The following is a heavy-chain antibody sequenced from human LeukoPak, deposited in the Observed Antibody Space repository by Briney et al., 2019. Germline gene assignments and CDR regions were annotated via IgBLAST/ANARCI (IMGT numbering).Heavy chain of an antibody. CDR1: GFIFSSYE. Sequence: GGSLRLSCATSGFIFSSYEMNWVRQAPGKGLEWVSGISTSGSTIYYADSVKGRFTISRDNAKNSLYVQMNSLRAEDTAVYYSARDRGYYYDSSGYYWGQGTLVTVSS. D-gene: IGHD3-22*01. J-gene: IGHJ4*02. V-gene: IGHV3-48*03. CDR3: ARDRGYYYDSSGYY. CDR2: ISTSGSTI.